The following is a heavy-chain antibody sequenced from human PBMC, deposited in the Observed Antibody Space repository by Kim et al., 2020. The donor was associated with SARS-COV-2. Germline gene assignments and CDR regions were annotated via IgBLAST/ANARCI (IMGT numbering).Heavy chain of an antibody. CDR3: ARIQLPYLYYYYYGMDV. CDR1: GGSISSYY. Sequence: SETLSLTCTVSGGSISSYYWSWIRQPPGKGLEWIGYIYYSGSTNYNPSLKSRVTISVDTSKNQFSLKLSSVTAADTAVYYCARIQLPYLYYYYYGMDVWGQGTTVTVSS. D-gene: IGHD5-18*01. J-gene: IGHJ6*02. CDR2: IYYSGST. V-gene: IGHV4-59*13.